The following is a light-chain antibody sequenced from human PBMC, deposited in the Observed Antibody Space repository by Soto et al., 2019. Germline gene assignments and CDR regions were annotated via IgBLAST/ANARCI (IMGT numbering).Light chain of an antibody. CDR2: GAS. J-gene: IGKJ1*01. V-gene: IGKV3-20*01. CDR3: LKYGSSPGWP. Sequence: SVLTQSQATLSVSPGERATLSCRASQSVSSNLAWYQQKPGQAPRLLIYGASNRATGIPDRFSGSGSGTDFTLTIGRLDPEDFAVYYCLKYGSSPGWPFGPGTNVDIK. CDR1: QSVSSN.